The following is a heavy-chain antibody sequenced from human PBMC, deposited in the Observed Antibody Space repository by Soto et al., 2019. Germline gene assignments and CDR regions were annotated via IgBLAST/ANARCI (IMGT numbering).Heavy chain of an antibody. J-gene: IGHJ5*02. CDR3: ARVGFLYYWNVNPLRWFDP. D-gene: IGHD1-1*01. Sequence: ASVKVSCKASGYTFNTYGFSWVLQAPGEGLEWMGWISAYNGNTNYAQKLQGRVTMTTDTSTSTAYTELRSLRSDDTAVYYCARVGFLYYWNVNPLRWFDPWGQGDLVTGSS. CDR1: GYTFNTYG. CDR2: ISAYNGNT. V-gene: IGHV1-18*01.